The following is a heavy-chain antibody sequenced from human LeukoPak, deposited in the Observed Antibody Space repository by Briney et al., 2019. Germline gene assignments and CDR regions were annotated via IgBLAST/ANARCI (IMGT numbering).Heavy chain of an antibody. D-gene: IGHD6-13*01. J-gene: IGHJ4*02. CDR3: AREAIAAAEKKGDY. CDR1: GFTFSSYS. Sequence: KPGGSLRLPCAASGFTFSSYSMNWVRQAPGKGLEWVSSISSSSSYIYYADSVKGRFTISRDNAKNSLYLQVNSLRAEDTAVYYCAREAIAAAEKKGDYWGQGTLVTVSS. CDR2: ISSSSSYI. V-gene: IGHV3-21*01.